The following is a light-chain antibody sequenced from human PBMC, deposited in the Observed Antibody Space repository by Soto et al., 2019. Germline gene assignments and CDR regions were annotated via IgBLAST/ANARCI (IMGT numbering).Light chain of an antibody. V-gene: IGLV1-47*01. CDR3: AAWDDSLSVYV. CDR1: SSNIGSNY. CDR2: RNN. J-gene: IGLJ1*01. Sequence: VLTQPPSASGTPGQRVTISCSGSSSNIGSNYVYWYQQLPGTAPKLLIYRNNQRPSGVPDRFSGSKSGTSASLAISGLRSEDEADYYCAAWDDSLSVYVFGTGTKVTAL.